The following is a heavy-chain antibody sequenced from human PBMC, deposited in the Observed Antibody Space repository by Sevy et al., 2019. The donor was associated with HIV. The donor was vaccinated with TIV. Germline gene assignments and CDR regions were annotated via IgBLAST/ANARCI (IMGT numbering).Heavy chain of an antibody. CDR3: AKDGYSSSWYQPGFDP. CDR1: GFTFSSYA. V-gene: IGHV3-23*01. Sequence: GGSLRLSCAASGFTFSSYAMSWVRQAPGKGLEWVSAISGSGGSTYYADSVKGGFTIARDNSNNTLYLQMNSLSAEDTAVYYCAKDGYSSSWYQPGFDPWGQGTLVTVSS. CDR2: ISGSGGST. J-gene: IGHJ5*02. D-gene: IGHD6-13*01.